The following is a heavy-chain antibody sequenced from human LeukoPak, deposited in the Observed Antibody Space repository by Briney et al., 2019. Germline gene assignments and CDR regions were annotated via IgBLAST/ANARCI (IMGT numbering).Heavy chain of an antibody. J-gene: IGHJ3*02. V-gene: IGHV1-18*01. Sequence: GASVKVSCKASVCTFSSYAISWVRQAPGQGLEWVGWISAYNGNTNYAQKLQGRVTMTTDTSTSTAYMELRSLRSDDTAVYYCRTYYYDSSGYYPPGAFDIWGQGTMVTVSS. CDR1: VCTFSSYA. CDR2: ISAYNGNT. CDR3: RTYYYDSSGYYPPGAFDI. D-gene: IGHD3-22*01.